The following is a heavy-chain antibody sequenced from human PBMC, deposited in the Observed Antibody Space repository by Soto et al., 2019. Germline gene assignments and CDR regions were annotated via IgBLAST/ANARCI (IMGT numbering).Heavy chain of an antibody. D-gene: IGHD3-22*01. CDR2: INAGNGNT. Sequence: ASVKVSCKASGYTFTSYAMHWVRQAPGQRLEWMGWINAGNGNTKYSQKFQGRVTITRDTSASTAYMELSSLRSEDTAVYYCAREPIITMIVVVITASSPYYGMDVWGQGTTVTV. J-gene: IGHJ6*02. CDR1: GYTFTSYA. V-gene: IGHV1-3*01. CDR3: AREPIITMIVVVITASSPYYGMDV.